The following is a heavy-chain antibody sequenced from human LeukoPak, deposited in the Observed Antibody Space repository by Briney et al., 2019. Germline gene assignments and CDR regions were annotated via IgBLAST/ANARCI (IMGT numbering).Heavy chain of an antibody. J-gene: IGHJ4*02. CDR1: GGSISSGGYY. Sequence: SETLSLTRTVSGGSISSGGYYWSWIRQHPGKGLESIGYIYYSGSTYYDPSLKSRVTISVDTSKNQFSLKLSSVTAADTAVYYCARIGSGVGKHFDYWGQGTLVTVSS. CDR2: IYYSGST. V-gene: IGHV4-31*03. D-gene: IGHD3-10*01. CDR3: ARIGSGVGKHFDY.